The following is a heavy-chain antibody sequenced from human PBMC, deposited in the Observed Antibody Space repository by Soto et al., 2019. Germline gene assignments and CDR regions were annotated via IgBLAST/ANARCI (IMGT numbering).Heavy chain of an antibody. CDR2: INHSGST. Sequence: SETLSLTCAVSGGSFIGYYWSWIRQPPGKGLEWIGEINHSGSTNYNPSLKSRVTISVDTSKNQFSLKLSSVTAADTAVYYCARLTAVAGSGSGYWGQGTLVTVSS. CDR1: GGSFIGYY. J-gene: IGHJ4*02. V-gene: IGHV4-34*01. CDR3: ARLTAVAGSGSGY. D-gene: IGHD6-19*01.